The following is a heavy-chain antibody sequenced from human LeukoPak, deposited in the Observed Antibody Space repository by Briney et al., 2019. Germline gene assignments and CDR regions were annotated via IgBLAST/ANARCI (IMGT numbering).Heavy chain of an antibody. CDR3: ARDYRYSGYDAFDY. CDR2: IYYSGST. V-gene: IGHV4-59*12. D-gene: IGHD5-12*01. CDR1: GGSISSYY. J-gene: IGHJ4*02. Sequence: SETLSLTCTVSGGSISSYYWSWIRQPPGKGLEWIGYIYYSGSTNYNPSLKSRVTISVDTSKNQFSLELSSVTAADTAVYYCARDYRYSGYDAFDYWGQGTLVTVSS.